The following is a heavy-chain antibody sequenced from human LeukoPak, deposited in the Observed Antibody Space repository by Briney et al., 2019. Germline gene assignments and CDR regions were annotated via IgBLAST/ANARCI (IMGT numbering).Heavy chain of an antibody. V-gene: IGHV3-23*01. CDR2: ISGSGGST. Sequence: GGSLRLSCAASGFTFSSYAMSWVRQAPGKGLEWVSAISGSGGSTYYADSVKGRFTISRDNSKNTLYLQMNSLRAEDTAVYYWAKDEVGYSSGPKGYWGQGTLVTVSS. J-gene: IGHJ4*02. D-gene: IGHD6-19*01. CDR3: AKDEVGYSSGPKGY. CDR1: GFTFSSYA.